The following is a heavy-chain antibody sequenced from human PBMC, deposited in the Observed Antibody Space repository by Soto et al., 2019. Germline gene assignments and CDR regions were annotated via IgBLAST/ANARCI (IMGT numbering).Heavy chain of an antibody. Sequence: QVQLVQSGAEVKKPGSSVKVSCKASGGTFSSYAISWVRQAPGQGLEWMGGIIPIFDTANYAQKFQGRVTITADESTSTAYMELSSLRSEDTAGYYCARDQGGGGFGDSYGMDVWGQGTTVTVSS. J-gene: IGHJ6*02. V-gene: IGHV1-69*01. D-gene: IGHD3-10*01. CDR3: ARDQGGGGFGDSYGMDV. CDR1: GGTFSSYA. CDR2: IIPIFDTA.